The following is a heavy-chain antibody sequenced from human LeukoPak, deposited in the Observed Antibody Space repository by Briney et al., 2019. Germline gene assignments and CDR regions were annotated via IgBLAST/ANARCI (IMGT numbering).Heavy chain of an antibody. V-gene: IGHV4-61*01. D-gene: IGHD3-22*01. Sequence: SETLSLTYTVSGGSFSSGSYYWSWIRQPPGKGLEWIGYIYHSGNTNYNPSLKSRVTISVDTSKSQLSLKLNSVTAADTAVYYCARDRNYYDSSGYYFANWGQGTLVTVSS. CDR1: GGSFSSGSYY. CDR3: ARDRNYYDSSGYYFAN. CDR2: IYHSGNT. J-gene: IGHJ4*02.